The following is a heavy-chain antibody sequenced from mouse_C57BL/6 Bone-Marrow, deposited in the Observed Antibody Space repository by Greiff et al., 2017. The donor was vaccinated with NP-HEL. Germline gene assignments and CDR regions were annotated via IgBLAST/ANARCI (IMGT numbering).Heavy chain of an antibody. CDR2: INPNNGGT. V-gene: IGHV1-22*01. CDR3: ATLHYYGSSYGYFDV. D-gene: IGHD1-1*01. J-gene: IGHJ1*03. CDR1: GYTFTDYN. Sequence: EVQLQQSGPELVKPGASVKMSCKASGYTFTDYNMHWVKQSHGKSLEWIGYINPNNGGTSYNQKFKGKATLTVNKSSSTAYMELRSLTSEDSAVYYCATLHYYGSSYGYFDVWGTGTTVTVSS.